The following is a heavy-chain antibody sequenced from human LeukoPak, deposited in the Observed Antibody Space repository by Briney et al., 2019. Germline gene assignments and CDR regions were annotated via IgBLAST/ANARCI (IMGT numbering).Heavy chain of an antibody. J-gene: IGHJ4*02. Sequence: ASVKVSCKASGYIFTDYYMHWVRQAPGQELGWMGRINPNSGGTNYAQKFQGRVTMTRDTSISTAYMELSRLRSDDTAVYYCARSVAGTFYYFDYWGQGTLVTVSS. CDR3: ARSVAGTFYYFDY. D-gene: IGHD6-19*01. CDR1: GYIFTDYY. CDR2: INPNSGGT. V-gene: IGHV1-2*06.